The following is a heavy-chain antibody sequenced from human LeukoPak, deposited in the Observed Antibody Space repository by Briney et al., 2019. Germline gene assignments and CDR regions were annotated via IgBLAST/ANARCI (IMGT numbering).Heavy chain of an antibody. CDR3: ARDFI. V-gene: IGHV3-7*05. Sequence: GGSLRLSCVGSGXTFSSHWMSWVRQAPGKGLEWVANIKQDGSEVDYVDSVKGRFTISRDNAKNSLFLQMNSLRAEDTAVYYCARDFIWGQGTLVTVTS. CDR2: IKQDGSEV. J-gene: IGHJ4*02. D-gene: IGHD3-10*01. CDR1: GXTFSSHW.